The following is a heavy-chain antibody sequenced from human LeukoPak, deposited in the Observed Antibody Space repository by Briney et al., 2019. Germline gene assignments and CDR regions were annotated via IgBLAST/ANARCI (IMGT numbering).Heavy chain of an antibody. V-gene: IGHV1-8*01. CDR1: GYTFTSYD. J-gene: IGHJ5*02. CDR2: MNPNSGNT. CDR3: ARGLRYCSGGSCYYWFDP. Sequence: ASVKVSCKASGYTFTSYDINWVRQATGQGLEWMGWMNPNSGNTGYAQKFQGRVTMTRNTSISTAYMELGSLRSEDTAVYYCARGLRYCSGGSCYYWFDPWGQGTLVTVSS. D-gene: IGHD2-15*01.